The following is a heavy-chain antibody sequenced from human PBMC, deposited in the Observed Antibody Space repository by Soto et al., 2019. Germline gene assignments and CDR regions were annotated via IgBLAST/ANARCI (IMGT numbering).Heavy chain of an antibody. CDR3: AGVLTRGWGVIPGFDY. J-gene: IGHJ4*02. D-gene: IGHD3-10*01. CDR2: ISAYNGNK. Sequence: QVQLVQSGAEVKKPGASVKVSCKASGSTFTSYGISWVRQAPGQGLEWMGWISAYNGNKNYAQKPQGRVTMTTNTSTSTAYMELRLLRSDTTAVYYCAGVLTRGWGVIPGFDYWGQGTLVTVSS. V-gene: IGHV1-18*01. CDR1: GSTFTSYG.